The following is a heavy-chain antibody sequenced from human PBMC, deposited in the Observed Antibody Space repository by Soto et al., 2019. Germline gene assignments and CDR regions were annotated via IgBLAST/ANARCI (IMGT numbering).Heavy chain of an antibody. D-gene: IGHD6-19*01. J-gene: IGHJ6*02. CDR2: INPNSGGT. CDR1: GYTFTDYY. V-gene: IGHV1-2*02. Sequence: ASVKVSCKASGYTFTDYYMHWVRQAPGQGLEWMGWINPNSGGTNYAQKFQGRVTMTRDTSISTAYMELNRLRSDDTAVYYCARDQSPSSGWPGMDVWGQGTTFTVSS. CDR3: ARDQSPSSGWPGMDV.